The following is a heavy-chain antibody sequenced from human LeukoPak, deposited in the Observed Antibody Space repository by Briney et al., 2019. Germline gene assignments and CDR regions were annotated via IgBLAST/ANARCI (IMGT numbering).Heavy chain of an antibody. CDR1: GFTFSNFW. Sequence: GGSLRLSCAASGFTFSNFWMSWVRQAPGKGLEWVATIRQDGSQKYYVDPVKGRFTISRDNAKNSLYLQMNSLRAEDTAVYYCARYMTTLDYFDYWGQGTLVTVSS. CDR2: IRQDGSQK. V-gene: IGHV3-7*01. J-gene: IGHJ4*02. D-gene: IGHD4-23*01. CDR3: ARYMTTLDYFDY.